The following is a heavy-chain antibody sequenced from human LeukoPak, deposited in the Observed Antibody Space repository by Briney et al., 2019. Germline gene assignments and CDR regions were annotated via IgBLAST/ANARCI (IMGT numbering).Heavy chain of an antibody. Sequence: GGSLRLSCAASGFTFSNAWMNWVRQAPGKGLEWVSLISWDGGSTYYADSVKGRFTISRDNSKNSLYLQMNSLRTEDTALYYCAKGPPYYYGSGSYYNYFDNWGQGTLVTVSS. CDR1: GFTFSNAW. CDR3: AKGPPYYYGSGSYYNYFDN. CDR2: ISWDGGST. V-gene: IGHV3-43*01. D-gene: IGHD3-10*01. J-gene: IGHJ4*02.